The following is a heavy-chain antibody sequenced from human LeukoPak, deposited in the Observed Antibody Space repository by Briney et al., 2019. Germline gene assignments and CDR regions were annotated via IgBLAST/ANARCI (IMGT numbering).Heavy chain of an antibody. CDR1: GYTFTGYY. V-gene: IGHV1-2*02. CDR3: ARDGEGYYYYMDV. D-gene: IGHD3-3*01. J-gene: IGHJ6*03. Sequence: ASVKVSCKASGYTFTGYYMHWARQAPGQGLEWMGWINPNSGGTNYAQKFQGRVTMTRDTSISTAYMELSRLRSDDTAVYYCARDGEGYYYYMDVWGKGTTVTVSS. CDR2: INPNSGGT.